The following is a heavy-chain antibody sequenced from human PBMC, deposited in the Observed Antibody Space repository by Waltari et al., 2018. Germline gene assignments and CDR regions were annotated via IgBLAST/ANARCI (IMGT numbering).Heavy chain of an antibody. D-gene: IGHD3-10*01. CDR2: FDPEDGET. CDR1: GYTLTEIS. Sequence: QVQLVQSGAEVKKPGASVKVSCKVSGYTLTEISMHWVRHAPGKVREWMGGFDPEDGETIYAQKFQGRITMTEDTSTATAYMELSSLRSEDTAVYYCARALLWFGAPLDYWGQGTLVTVSS. V-gene: IGHV1-24*01. J-gene: IGHJ4*02. CDR3: ARALLWFGAPLDY.